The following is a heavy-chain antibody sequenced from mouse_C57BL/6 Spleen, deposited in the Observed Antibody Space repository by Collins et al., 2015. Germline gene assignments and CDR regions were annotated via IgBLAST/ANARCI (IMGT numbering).Heavy chain of an antibody. J-gene: IGHJ1*03. D-gene: IGHD1-1*01. CDR1: GYTFTSYW. CDR2: IDPSDSET. Sequence: QVQLQQPGAELVRPGSSVKLSCKASGYTFTSYWMHWVKQRPIQGLEWIGNIDPSDSETHYNQKFKDKATLTVDKSSSTSYMHLSSLTSEDSAIYFCAIYYYGSRRRYFDVWGTGTTVTVSS. CDR3: AIYYYGSRRRYFDV. V-gene: IGHV1-52*01.